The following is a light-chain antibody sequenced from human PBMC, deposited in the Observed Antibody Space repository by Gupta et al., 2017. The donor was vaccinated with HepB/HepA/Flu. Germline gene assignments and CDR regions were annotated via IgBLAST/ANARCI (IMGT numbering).Light chain of an antibody. CDR2: ETS. V-gene: IGKV1-5*01. CDR1: DSVHDW. CDR3: QQYCGYPT. J-gene: IGKJ4*01. Sequence: IEMTQSPSTLSASVGDTVTTTCCGSDSVHDWLAWYQQKPGKAPKFLIYETSTLQSGVPSRFSGSRSGTEFTLTISSLRPDDFATYYCQQYCGYPTFGGGTRVE.